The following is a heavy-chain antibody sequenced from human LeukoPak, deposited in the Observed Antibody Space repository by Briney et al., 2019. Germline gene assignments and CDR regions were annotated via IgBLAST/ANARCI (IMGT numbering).Heavy chain of an antibody. Sequence: ASVMVSCKASGYTFTGYYMHWVRQAPGQGLEWMGWINPNSGGTNYAQKFQGRVTMTRDTSISTAYMELSRLRSDDTAVYYCARDLVAARSASEGYWGQGTLVTVSS. CDR2: INPNSGGT. CDR3: ARDLVAARSASEGY. CDR1: GYTFTGYY. D-gene: IGHD6-6*01. J-gene: IGHJ4*02. V-gene: IGHV1-2*02.